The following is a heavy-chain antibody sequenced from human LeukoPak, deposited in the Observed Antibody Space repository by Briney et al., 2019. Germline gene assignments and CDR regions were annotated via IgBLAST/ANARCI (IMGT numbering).Heavy chain of an antibody. J-gene: IGHJ4*02. V-gene: IGHV4-4*07. CDR1: GGSMSSYY. D-gene: IGHD6-19*01. CDR2: IYSSGNT. CDR3: AKERVAVAVNWEYYFDY. Sequence: NPSETLSLTCTVSGGSMSSYYWSWIRQPAGKGLEWIGRIYSSGNTNYNPSLKSRVTMSVDTSKNQLSLKLSSVTAADTAVYYCAKERVAVAVNWEYYFDYWGQGTLVTVSP.